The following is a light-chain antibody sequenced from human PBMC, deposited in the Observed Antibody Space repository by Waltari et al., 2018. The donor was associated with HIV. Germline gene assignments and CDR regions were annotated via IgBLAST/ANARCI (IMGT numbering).Light chain of an antibody. CDR1: NVGTKE. Sequence: SYELTQPLSVSVALGQTARLTCGGTNVGTKEVHWYQQKSGQAPLLVIYNDVNRPSGIPERFSASKSRNTATLTISGAQAGDEADYYCQVWHYSVFFGGGTKLTVL. CDR2: NDV. V-gene: IGLV3-9*01. J-gene: IGLJ2*01. CDR3: QVWHYSVF.